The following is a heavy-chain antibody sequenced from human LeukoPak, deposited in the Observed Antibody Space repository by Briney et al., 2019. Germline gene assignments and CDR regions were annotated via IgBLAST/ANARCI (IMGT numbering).Heavy chain of an antibody. V-gene: IGHV1-69*13. CDR3: AGVGATTSTEFDP. Sequence: GASVKVSCKASGGTFSSYAISWVRQAPGQGLEWTGGIIPIFNTANYAQKFQGKVTITADVSTSTAYMELSSLKSEDTAVYYCAGVGATTSTEFDPWGQGTLVTVSS. CDR1: GGTFSSYA. D-gene: IGHD1-26*01. J-gene: IGHJ5*02. CDR2: IIPIFNTA.